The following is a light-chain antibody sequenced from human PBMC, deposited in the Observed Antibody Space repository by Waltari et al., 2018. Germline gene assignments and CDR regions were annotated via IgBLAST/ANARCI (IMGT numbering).Light chain of an antibody. CDR1: KSFNSN. CDR2: GAS. Sequence: EIVMTQSPATLSVSQGDRATLSCRAGKSFNSNLSWYHQKPGQAPRHLIYGASTRATAIPARFSGSGSGTVFTLTISSMQSEDFAVYYCQQYNNWPPVTFGPGTKVDIK. J-gene: IGKJ3*01. V-gene: IGKV3-15*01. CDR3: QQYNNWPPVT.